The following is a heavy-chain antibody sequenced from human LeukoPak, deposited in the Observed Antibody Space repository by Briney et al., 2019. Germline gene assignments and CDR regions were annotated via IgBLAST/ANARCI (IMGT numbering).Heavy chain of an antibody. J-gene: IGHJ6*02. CDR3: ARGVATITNYYYYGMDV. CDR1: GFTFSSYS. D-gene: IGHD5-12*01. V-gene: IGHV3-30-3*01. Sequence: GGSLRLSCAASGFTFSSYSMHWVRQAPGQGLEGVASISHDGSKKYYADSVKGRFTISRDNSKNTLYLQMNSLRAEDTAVYYCARGVATITNYYYYGMDVWGQGTTVTVSS. CDR2: ISHDGSKK.